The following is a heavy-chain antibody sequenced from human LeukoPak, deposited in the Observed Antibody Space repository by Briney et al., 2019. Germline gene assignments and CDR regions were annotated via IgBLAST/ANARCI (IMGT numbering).Heavy chain of an antibody. CDR2: ISYDGSNK. D-gene: IGHD6-19*01. Sequence: GGSLRLSCAASGVTFSSYGMHWGRQAPGKGLEGVAVISYDGSNKYYADSLKGRFTISRDNSKNTLYLLMNSLRAEDTAVYYCAKPVAGTYWGQGTLVTVSS. CDR1: GVTFSSYG. V-gene: IGHV3-30*18. J-gene: IGHJ4*02. CDR3: AKPVAGTY.